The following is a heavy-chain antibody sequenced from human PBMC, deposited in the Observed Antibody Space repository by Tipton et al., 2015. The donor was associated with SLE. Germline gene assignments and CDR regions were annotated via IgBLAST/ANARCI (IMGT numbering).Heavy chain of an antibody. CDR1: GGSISSGSYY. CDR3: ASGRYSYGYETPNWFDP. V-gene: IGHV4-39*07. CDR2: IYYSGST. D-gene: IGHD5-18*01. J-gene: IGHJ5*02. Sequence: TLSLTCTVSGGSISSGSYYWGWIRQPPGKGLEWIGSIYYSGSTYYNPSLKSRVTISVDTSKNQFSLKLSSVTAADTAVYYCASGRYSYGYETPNWFDPWGQGTLVTVSS.